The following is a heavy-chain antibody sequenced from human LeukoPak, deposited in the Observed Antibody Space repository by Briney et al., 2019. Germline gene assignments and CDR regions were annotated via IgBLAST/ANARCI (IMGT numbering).Heavy chain of an antibody. Sequence: GGSLRLSCAASGFTVSSNYMSWVRQAPGKGLEWVSYISSSGSTIYYADSVKGRFTISRDNAKNSLYLQMNSLRAEDTAVYYCAELGITMIGGVWGKGATVTISS. J-gene: IGHJ6*04. CDR2: ISSSGSTI. CDR1: GFTVSSNY. V-gene: IGHV3-11*04. CDR3: AELGITMIGGV. D-gene: IGHD3-10*02.